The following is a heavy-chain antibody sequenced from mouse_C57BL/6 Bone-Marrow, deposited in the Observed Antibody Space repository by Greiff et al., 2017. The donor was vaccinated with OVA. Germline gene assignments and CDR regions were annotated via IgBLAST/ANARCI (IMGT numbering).Heavy chain of an antibody. Sequence: EVKLVESGGGLVKPGGSLNLSCAASGFIFGDLGLHWFRQAPEKGREWVAYISSGSSTIYYADTVKGRFTISRDNAKNTLFLQMTSLRSEDTAMYYCARQEGWLRRFFDYWGQGTTLTVSS. CDR2: ISSGSSTI. D-gene: IGHD2-2*01. CDR1: GFIFGDLG. J-gene: IGHJ2*01. CDR3: ARQEGWLRRFFDY. V-gene: IGHV5-17*01.